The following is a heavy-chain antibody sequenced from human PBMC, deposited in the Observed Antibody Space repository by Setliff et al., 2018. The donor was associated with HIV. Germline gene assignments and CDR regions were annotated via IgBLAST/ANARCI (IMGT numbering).Heavy chain of an antibody. J-gene: IGHJ5*02. CDR2: INYSGNT. CDR3: AREYSGSGTNFNPLT. Sequence: SETLSLTCAVSGVSISSRNWWSWVRQPPGKGLEWIGEINYSGNTNYNPSLKTRVTISVDKSKNPFFLNLKSVTAADTAVYFCAREYSGSGTNFNPLTWGQGTLVTVSS. V-gene: IGHV4-4*02. CDR1: GVSISSRNW. D-gene: IGHD3-10*01.